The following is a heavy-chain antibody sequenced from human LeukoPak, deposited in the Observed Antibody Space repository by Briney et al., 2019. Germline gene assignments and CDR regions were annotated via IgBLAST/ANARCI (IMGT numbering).Heavy chain of an antibody. V-gene: IGHV3-53*01. J-gene: IGHJ4*02. Sequence: PGGSRRLSCAASGLIVSSNYMSWVRQAPGKGLDWVSVIYSGGSMYYADSVKGRFTISRDNSKNTLYLQMNSLRAEDTAVYYCARDPSRGLYYFDHWGQGTLVTVSS. CDR2: IYSGGSM. CDR1: GLIVSSNY. CDR3: ARDPSRGLYYFDH. D-gene: IGHD3/OR15-3a*01.